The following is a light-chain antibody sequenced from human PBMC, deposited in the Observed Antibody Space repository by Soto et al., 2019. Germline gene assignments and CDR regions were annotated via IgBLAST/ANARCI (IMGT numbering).Light chain of an antibody. Sequence: QSVLTQPPSASGTPGQRVTFSCSGSSSNIGSNTVNWYQQLPGTAPKLLIYSNNQRPSGVPDRFSGSKSGTSASLAISGLQSEDEADYYCAAWDDSLNGPLYVFGTGIKVTVL. J-gene: IGLJ1*01. CDR3: AAWDDSLNGPLYV. V-gene: IGLV1-44*01. CDR1: SSNIGSNT. CDR2: SNN.